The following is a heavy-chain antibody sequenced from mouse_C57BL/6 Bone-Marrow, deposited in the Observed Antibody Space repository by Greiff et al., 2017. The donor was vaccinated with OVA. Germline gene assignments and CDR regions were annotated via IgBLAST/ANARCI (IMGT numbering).Heavy chain of an antibody. CDR3: ARGLRGPYYFDY. CDR2: ISNGGGST. J-gene: IGHJ2*01. V-gene: IGHV5-12*01. CDR1: GFTFSDYY. Sequence: EVQLVESGGGLVQPGGSLKLSCAASGFTFSDYYMYWVRQTPEKRLEWVAYISNGGGSTYYPDTVKGRFTISRDNAKNTLYLQMSRLKSEDTAMYDCARGLRGPYYFDYWGQGTTLTVSS.